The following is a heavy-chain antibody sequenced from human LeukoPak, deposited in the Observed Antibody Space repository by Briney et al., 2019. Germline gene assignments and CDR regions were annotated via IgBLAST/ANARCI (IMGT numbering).Heavy chain of an antibody. J-gene: IGHJ4*02. V-gene: IGHV4-31*03. CDR2: IYYSGST. Sequence: KPSATLSLTCTVSGGSISSSSYYWSWIRQHPGKGLEWIGYIYYSGSTYYNPSLKSRVTISVDTSKNQFSLKLSSVTAADTAVYYCARVVGYSNYLDYWGQGTLVTVSS. D-gene: IGHD4-11*01. CDR3: ARVVGYSNYLDY. CDR1: GGSISSSSYY.